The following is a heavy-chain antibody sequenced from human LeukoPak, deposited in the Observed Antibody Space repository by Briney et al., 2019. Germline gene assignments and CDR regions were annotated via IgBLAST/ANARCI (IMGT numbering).Heavy chain of an antibody. J-gene: IGHJ4*02. CDR1: GFTFSSYA. D-gene: IGHD3-16*01. CDR3: AKGYYDYVWGSYYFDY. V-gene: IGHV3-23*01. Sequence: GGSLRLSCAASGFTFSSYAMSWVRQAPGKGLEWVSAISGSGGSSYYADSVKGRFIISRDNSRDTLYLQMNSLRAEDTAVYYCAKGYYDYVWGSYYFDYWGQGTLVTVSS. CDR2: ISGSGGSS.